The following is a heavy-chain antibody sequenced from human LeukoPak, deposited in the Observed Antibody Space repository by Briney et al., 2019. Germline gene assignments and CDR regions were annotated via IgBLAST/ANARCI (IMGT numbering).Heavy chain of an antibody. CDR2: IYYSGST. CDR3: ARLLSSDWYKGTFDI. V-gene: IGHV4-39*01. CDR1: GGSISSSGYY. D-gene: IGHD6-19*01. Sequence: PSETLSLTCTVSGGSISSSGYYWGWIRQPPGKGLEWIGSIYYSGSTYYNPSLKSRVIISVDTSKNQFSLKLSAVTAADTAVYYCARLLSSDWYKGTFDIWGQGTMVTVSS. J-gene: IGHJ3*02.